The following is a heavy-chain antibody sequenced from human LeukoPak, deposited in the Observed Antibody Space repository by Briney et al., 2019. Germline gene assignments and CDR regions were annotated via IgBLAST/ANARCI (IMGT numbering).Heavy chain of an antibody. CDR2: ISGSGGST. Sequence: GGSLRLSCAASGFTFSSYAMSWVRQAPGKGLEWVSAISGSGGSTYYADSVKGRFTISIDNSKNTLYLQMNSLRAEDTAVYYCAKVPYDSSGSHKRRGAAFDIWGQGTMVTVSS. D-gene: IGHD3-22*01. CDR3: AKVPYDSSGSHKRRGAAFDI. CDR1: GFTFSSYA. V-gene: IGHV3-23*01. J-gene: IGHJ3*02.